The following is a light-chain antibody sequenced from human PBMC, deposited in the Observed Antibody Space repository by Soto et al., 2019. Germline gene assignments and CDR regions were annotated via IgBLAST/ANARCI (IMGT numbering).Light chain of an antibody. CDR2: DAS. V-gene: IGKV1-5*01. CDR1: QSISSW. CDR3: QQYNSYSQT. Sequence: DIRTTQPPSTLSASVGDRVTITGRASQSISSWLAWYQQKPGKAPKLLIYDASSLESGVPSRFSGSGSGTEFTLTISSLQPDDFATYYCQQYNSYSQTFGQGTKVDIK. J-gene: IGKJ1*01.